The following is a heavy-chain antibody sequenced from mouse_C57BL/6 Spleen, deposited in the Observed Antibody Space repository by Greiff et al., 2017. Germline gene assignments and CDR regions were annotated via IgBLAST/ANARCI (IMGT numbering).Heavy chain of an antibody. J-gene: IGHJ4*01. Sequence: EVQLVESGGGLVKPGGSLKLSCAASGFTFSDYGMHWVRQAPEKGLEWVAYISSGSSTIYYADTVKGRFTISRDNAKNTLFLQMTSLRSEDTAMYYCARGSREVFYAMDYWGQGTSVTVSS. CDR3: ARGSREVFYAMDY. CDR1: GFTFSDYG. CDR2: ISSGSSTI. V-gene: IGHV5-17*01. D-gene: IGHD1-1*01.